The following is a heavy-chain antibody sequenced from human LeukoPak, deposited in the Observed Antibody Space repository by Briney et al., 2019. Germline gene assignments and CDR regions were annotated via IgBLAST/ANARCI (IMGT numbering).Heavy chain of an antibody. CDR1: GYSISSGYY. Sequence: SETLSLTCTVSGYSISSGYYWGWIRQPPGKGLEWIGSIYHSGSTYYNPSLKSRVTISVDTSKNQFSLKLSSVTAAATAVYYCARDRGRRFDPWGQGTLVTVSS. CDR2: IYHSGST. CDR3: ARDRGRRFDP. V-gene: IGHV4-38-2*02. J-gene: IGHJ5*02. D-gene: IGHD3-10*01.